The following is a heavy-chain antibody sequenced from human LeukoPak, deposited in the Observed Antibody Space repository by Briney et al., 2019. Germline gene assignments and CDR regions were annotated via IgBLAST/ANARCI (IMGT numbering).Heavy chain of an antibody. J-gene: IGHJ4*02. CDR3: AKDWDIVATIPSDY. D-gene: IGHD5-12*01. V-gene: IGHV3-23*01. CDR1: GFTFGSYA. Sequence: GGSLRLSCAASGFTFGSYAMSWVRQAPGKGLEWVSAISGSGGSTYYADSVKGRFTISRDNFKNTLYLQMNSLRAEDTAVYYCAKDWDIVATIPSDYWGQGTLVTVSS. CDR2: ISGSGGST.